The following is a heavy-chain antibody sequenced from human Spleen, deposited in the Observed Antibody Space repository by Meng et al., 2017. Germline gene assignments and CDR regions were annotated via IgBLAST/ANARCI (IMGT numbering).Heavy chain of an antibody. J-gene: IGHJ5*02. CDR3: ARIPDYDTSAS. Sequence: QVQLQESGPGLVKPSGTLSLTCAVSGGSTRSSNWWSWVRQPPGKGLEWIGEIYHSGSTNYNPSLKSRVTISLDKSKNQFSLKLSSVTAADTAVYYCARIPDYDTSASWGQGTLVTVSS. CDR2: IYHSGST. CDR1: GGSTRSSNW. D-gene: IGHD3-22*01. V-gene: IGHV4-4*02.